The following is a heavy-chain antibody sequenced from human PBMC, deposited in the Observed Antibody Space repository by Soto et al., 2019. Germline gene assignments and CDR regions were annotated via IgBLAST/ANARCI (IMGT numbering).Heavy chain of an antibody. Sequence: QMQLQESGPGLVKPSETLSLTCTVSGASVNTGYWSWSRQPPRKGMDWMGFMYFSGSCSYNPSLSRRGPVTVETDKYQFSFTLTSVTAADTDAYYCARGYDASTGFAVDPWGQGILVTVSS. CDR1: GASVNTGY. V-gene: IGHV4-59*02. D-gene: IGHD3-22*01. J-gene: IGHJ5*02. CDR3: ARGYDASTGFAVDP. CDR2: MYFSGSC.